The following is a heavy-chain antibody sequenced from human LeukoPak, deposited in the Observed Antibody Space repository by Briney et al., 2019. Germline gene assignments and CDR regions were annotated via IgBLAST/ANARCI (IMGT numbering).Heavy chain of an antibody. D-gene: IGHD2-21*02. V-gene: IGHV3-30*01. CDR1: GFTFSSYA. J-gene: IGHJ4*02. CDR2: ISYDGSNK. Sequence: GGSLRLSCAASGFTFSSYAMHWVRQAPGKGLGWVAVISYDGSNKYYADSVKGRFTISRDNSKNTLYLQMNSLRAEDTAVYYCARDRLQGPPCFDYWGQGTLVTVSS. CDR3: ARDRLQGPPCFDY.